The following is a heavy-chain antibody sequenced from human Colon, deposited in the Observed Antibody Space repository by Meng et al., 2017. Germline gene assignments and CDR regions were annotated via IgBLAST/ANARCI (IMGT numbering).Heavy chain of an antibody. V-gene: IGHV4-39*01. Sequence: QPQLQESGPGLVKPSEALSPTCSGSGGSISTSGYYWGWIRQPPGKGLEWIGSIGHSGITYYTPSLKSRVTVSIDTSKSQFSLKLTSVTAADTAVYYCVRSSGWVRTGFDPWGQGTLVTVSS. J-gene: IGHJ5*02. D-gene: IGHD6-19*01. CDR1: GGSISTSGYY. CDR2: IGHSGIT. CDR3: VRSSGWVRTGFDP.